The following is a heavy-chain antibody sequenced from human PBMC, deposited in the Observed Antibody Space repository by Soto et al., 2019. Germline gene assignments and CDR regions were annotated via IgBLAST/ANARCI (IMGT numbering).Heavy chain of an antibody. CDR2: INHSGST. V-gene: IGHV4-34*01. D-gene: IGHD2-2*01. CDR1: GGSFSGYY. Sequence: SETVSLTCAVYGGSFSGYYWSWIRQPPGKGLEWIGEINHSGSTNYNPSLKSRVTITVDTSKDQFSLKLSSVTAADTAVYYCARGARDIVVVPAAPGWFDPWGQGTLVTVSS. J-gene: IGHJ5*02. CDR3: ARGARDIVVVPAAPGWFDP.